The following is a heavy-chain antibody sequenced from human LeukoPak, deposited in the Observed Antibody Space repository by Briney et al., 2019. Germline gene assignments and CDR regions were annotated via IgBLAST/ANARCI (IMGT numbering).Heavy chain of an antibody. Sequence: SESLSLTCTVSGGSISSYYWSWIRQPPGKGLEWPGYIYYSGRTNYNPSLKSRVTISVDTSKNQFSLKLSSVTAADTAVYYCARDQVGDYGMDVWGQGTTVTVSS. J-gene: IGHJ6*02. CDR3: ARDQVGDYGMDV. CDR2: IYYSGRT. V-gene: IGHV4-59*01. D-gene: IGHD3-16*01. CDR1: GGSISSYY.